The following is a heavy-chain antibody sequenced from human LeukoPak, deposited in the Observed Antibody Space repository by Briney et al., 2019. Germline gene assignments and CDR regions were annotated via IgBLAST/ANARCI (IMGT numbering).Heavy chain of an antibody. D-gene: IGHD3/OR15-3a*01. V-gene: IGHV4-59*10. CDR2: IYTSGST. J-gene: IGHJ4*02. CDR1: GGSFSGYY. CDR3: ARGARDSLDYYFDY. Sequence: SETLSLTCAVYGGSFSGYYWSWIRQPPGKGLEWIGRIYTSGSTNYNPSLKSRVTISVDTSRNQFSLKLSSVTAADTAVYYCARGARDSLDYYFDYWGQGTLVTVSS.